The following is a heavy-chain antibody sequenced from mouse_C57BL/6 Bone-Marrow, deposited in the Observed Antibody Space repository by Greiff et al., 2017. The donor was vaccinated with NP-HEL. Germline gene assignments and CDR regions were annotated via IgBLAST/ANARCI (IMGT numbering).Heavy chain of an antibody. CDR3: TTYYYGSSLYWYFDV. D-gene: IGHD1-1*01. V-gene: IGHV14-4*01. CDR1: GFNIKDDY. Sequence: VQLQQSGAELVRPGASVKLSCTASGFNIKDDYMHWVKQRPEQGLEWIGWIDPENGDTEYASKFQGKATITADKSSNTAYLQLSSLTSEDTAVYYCTTYYYGSSLYWYFDVWGTGTTVTVSS. J-gene: IGHJ1*03. CDR2: IDPENGDT.